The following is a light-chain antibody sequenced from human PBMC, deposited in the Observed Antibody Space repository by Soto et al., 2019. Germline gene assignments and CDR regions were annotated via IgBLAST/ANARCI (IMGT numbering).Light chain of an antibody. J-gene: IGLJ1*01. CDR3: SSYAGSNNSLYV. CDR1: SSDVGGYNY. CDR2: EVS. V-gene: IGLV2-8*01. Sequence: QSALTQPPSASGSPGQSVTISCTGTSSDVGGYNYVSWYQQHPGKAPKLMIYEVSKRPSGVPDHFSGSKSGNTASLTVSGLQAEDEADYYCSSYAGSNNSLYVFGTGTKLTVL.